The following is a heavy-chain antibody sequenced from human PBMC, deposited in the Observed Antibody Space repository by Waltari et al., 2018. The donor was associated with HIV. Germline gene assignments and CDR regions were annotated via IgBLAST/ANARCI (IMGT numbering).Heavy chain of an antibody. V-gene: IGHV4-39*01. CDR2: IHYSGNT. Sequence: QLQLQESGPGLVKPSATLSLTCTVPDGSITDSSGDYHWGWIRQPPGKELEWIGNIHYSGNTFYNPSLRSRVTISADKSKNQFSLKLRSVTAADTAVYFCMRHRGYFPPDYWGQGTLVTVSS. J-gene: IGHJ4*02. D-gene: IGHD1-26*01. CDR3: MRHRGYFPPDY. CDR1: DGSITDSSGDYH.